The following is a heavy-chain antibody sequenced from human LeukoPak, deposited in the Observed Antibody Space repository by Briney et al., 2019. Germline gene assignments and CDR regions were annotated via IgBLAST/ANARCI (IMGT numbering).Heavy chain of an antibody. V-gene: IGHV4-34*01. Sequence: SETLSLTCAVYGGSLSGYYWSWIRQPPGKGLEWIGEINHSGSTNYNPSLKSRVTISVDTSKNQFSLKLSSVTAADTAVYYCARGITHNYYDSSGYYSPIHYYYYGMDVWGQGTTVTVSS. CDR3: ARGITHNYYDSSGYYSPIHYYYYGMDV. CDR2: INHSGST. D-gene: IGHD3-22*01. CDR1: GGSLSGYY. J-gene: IGHJ6*02.